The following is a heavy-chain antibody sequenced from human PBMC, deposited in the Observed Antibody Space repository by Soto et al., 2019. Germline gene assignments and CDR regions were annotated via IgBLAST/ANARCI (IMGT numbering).Heavy chain of an antibody. J-gene: IGHJ5*01. V-gene: IGHV4-4*02. CDR3: ARVRQGCSANNCYFDP. Sequence: LSLPCTISGGSVRAPAWWNRLRHSPDKGLEWIAEVHISGHSNYNPSLRSRVSVSIDSSKNQFYLNLNSVTAADTAIYYCARVRQGCSANNCYFDPWGQGNQVTGSS. CDR1: GGSVRAPAW. D-gene: IGHD1-1*01. CDR2: VHISGHS.